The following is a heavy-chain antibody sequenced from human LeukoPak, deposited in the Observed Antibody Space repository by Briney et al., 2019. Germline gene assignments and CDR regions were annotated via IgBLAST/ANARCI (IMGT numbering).Heavy chain of an antibody. V-gene: IGHV4-61*02. CDR2: IYTSGST. CDR3: ARAELPSLFDY. CDR1: GGSISSGSYY. J-gene: IGHJ4*02. D-gene: IGHD1-7*01. Sequence: ASETLSLTCTVSGGSISSGSYYWSWIRQPAGKGLEWIGRIYTSGSTNYNPSLKSRVTISVDTSKNQFSLKLSSVTAADTAVYYCARAELPSLFDYWGQGTLVTVSS.